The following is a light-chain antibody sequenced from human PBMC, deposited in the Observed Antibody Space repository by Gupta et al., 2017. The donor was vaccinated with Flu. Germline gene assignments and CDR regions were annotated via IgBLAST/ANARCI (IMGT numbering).Light chain of an antibody. J-gene: IGKJ2*01. CDR1: QSVNTY. CDR3: QKRSNWPPYT. Sequence: EIELTQSPATLFLSPGERATLSCRASQSVNTYLSWYQKKPGQAPRLLIYDASNRATGSPARFSGSGSWTDFTLTISSREPEDVAVYYCQKRSNWPPYTFGQGTRLEIK. CDR2: DAS. V-gene: IGKV3-11*01.